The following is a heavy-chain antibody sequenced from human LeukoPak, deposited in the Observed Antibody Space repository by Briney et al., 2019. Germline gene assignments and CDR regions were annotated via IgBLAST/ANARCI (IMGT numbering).Heavy chain of an antibody. CDR3: ASSSWYGVY. V-gene: IGHV3-9*01. J-gene: IGHJ4*02. CDR1: GFTFDDYA. CDR2: ISWNSGSI. D-gene: IGHD6-13*01. Sequence: GGSLRLSCAASGFTFDDYAMHWVRQAPGKGLEWVSGISWNSGSIGYADSVKGRFTISRDNAKNSLYLQMNSLRAEDTALYYCASSSWYGVYWGQGTLVTVSS.